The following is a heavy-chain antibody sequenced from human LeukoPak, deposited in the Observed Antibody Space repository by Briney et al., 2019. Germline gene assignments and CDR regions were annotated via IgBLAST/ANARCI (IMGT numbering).Heavy chain of an antibody. V-gene: IGHV3-15*01. J-gene: IGHJ4*02. CDR1: GFTLSNAW. CDR3: TTEDIVLMVYASSTFDY. D-gene: IGHD2-8*01. Sequence: PGGSLRLSCAASGFTLSNAWMSWVRQAPGKGLEWVGRIKSKTDGGTTDYAAPVKGRFTISRDDSKNTLYLQMNSLKTEDTAVYYCTTEDIVLMVYASSTFDYWGQGTLVTVSP. CDR2: IKSKTDGGTT.